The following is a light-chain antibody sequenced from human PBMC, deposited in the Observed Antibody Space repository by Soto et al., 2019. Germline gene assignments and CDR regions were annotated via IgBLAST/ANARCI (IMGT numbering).Light chain of an antibody. CDR3: SSYTSSSNV. J-gene: IGLJ1*01. V-gene: IGLV2-14*01. Sequence: QSALTQPASVSGSPGQSITISCTGTTSDVGGYNYVSWYQQHPGKAPKLMIDDVSNRPSGVSNRFSGSKSGNTASLTISGLQAEDEADYYCSSYTSSSNVFGTGTKVTVL. CDR1: TSDVGGYNY. CDR2: DVS.